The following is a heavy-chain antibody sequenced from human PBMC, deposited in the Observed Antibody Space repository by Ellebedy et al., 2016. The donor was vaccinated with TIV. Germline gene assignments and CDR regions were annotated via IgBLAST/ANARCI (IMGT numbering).Heavy chain of an antibody. CDR3: TRHELGSNAAFDY. Sequence: GESLKISXKGSGYSYIHYWISWVRQMPGRGLEWVARIDPSDPSGSYTSYSPSFQGHVAISFDKSITTAYLQWSSLRASDTAMYYCTRHELGSNAAFDYWGQGTLVTVSS. D-gene: IGHD7-27*01. CDR1: GYSYIHYW. CDR2: IDPSDPSGSYT. V-gene: IGHV5-10-1*01. J-gene: IGHJ4*02.